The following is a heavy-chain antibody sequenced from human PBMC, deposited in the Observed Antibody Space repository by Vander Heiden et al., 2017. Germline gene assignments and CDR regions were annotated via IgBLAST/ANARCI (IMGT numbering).Heavy chain of an antibody. V-gene: IGHV2-70*04. Sequence: QVTLKESGPAVVKPTQTLTLTCTFSGFSLTTTGMRVSWIRQPPGKALEWLARIDWDEDKFYSTSLQTRLTISRDTSKNEVVLTMTNMDPVDTATYYGARAPWYGDSPVWAFDVWGQGTRVAVSS. CDR1: GFSLTTTGMR. J-gene: IGHJ3*01. CDR2: IDWDEDK. CDR3: ARAPWYGDSPVWAFDV. D-gene: IGHD4-17*01.